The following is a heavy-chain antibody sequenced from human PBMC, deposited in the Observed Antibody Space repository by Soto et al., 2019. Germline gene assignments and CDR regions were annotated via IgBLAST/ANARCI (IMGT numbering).Heavy chain of an antibody. CDR1: GFTFSSYG. J-gene: IGHJ4*02. CDR2: ISYDGSNK. D-gene: IGHD5-18*01. V-gene: IGHV3-30*18. Sequence: GGSLRLSCAASGFTFSSYGMHWVRQAPGKGLEWVAVISYDGSNKYYADSVKGRFTISRDNSKNTLYLQMNSLRAEDTAVYYCAKDSRGYGPFDYWGQGTLVTVSS. CDR3: AKDSRGYGPFDY.